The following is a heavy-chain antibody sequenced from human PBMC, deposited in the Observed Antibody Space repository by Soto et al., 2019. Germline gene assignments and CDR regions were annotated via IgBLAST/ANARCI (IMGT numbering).Heavy chain of an antibody. J-gene: IGHJ4*02. Sequence: GGSLRLSCAASGFTFSSYAMSWVRQAPGKGLEWVSTISNSGETKDYADSARDRFTISRDNSKNTVYLQMNSLTAGDTAVYYCAKDEVGNYPRDAFDYWGPGSLVTVSS. CDR1: GFTFSSYA. V-gene: IGHV3-23*01. CDR2: ISNSGETK. CDR3: AKDEVGNYPRDAFDY. D-gene: IGHD1-7*01.